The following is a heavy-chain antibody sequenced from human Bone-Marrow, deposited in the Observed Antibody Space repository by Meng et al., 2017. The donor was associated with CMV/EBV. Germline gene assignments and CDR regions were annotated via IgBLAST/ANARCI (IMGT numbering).Heavy chain of an antibody. J-gene: IGHJ6*02. CDR3: AKDHTHGTTGGMDV. D-gene: IGHD1-14*01. V-gene: IGHV3-23*01. CDR1: GFTFSSYA. CDR2: ISGSGGST. Sequence: GESLKISCAASGFTFSSYAMSWVRQAPGKGLEWVSAISGSGGSTYYADSVKGRFTISRDNSKDTLYLQMNSLRAEDTAVYYCAKDHTHGTTGGMDVWGQGTTVTVSS.